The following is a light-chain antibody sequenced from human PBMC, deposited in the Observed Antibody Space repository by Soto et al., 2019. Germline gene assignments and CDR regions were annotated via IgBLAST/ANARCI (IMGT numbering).Light chain of an antibody. Sequence: QSALAQPASVSGSPEQSITISCTGASGYVGTYSLVSLYQQHPGKAPKVVIYKVHKRPSGVPDRFSVSTSVNTASLTISGLQTDDEADYYCCLYVGATTYVFGTGTKVTVL. CDR3: CLYVGATTYV. CDR1: SGYVGTYSL. J-gene: IGLJ1*01. CDR2: KVH. V-gene: IGLV2-23*02.